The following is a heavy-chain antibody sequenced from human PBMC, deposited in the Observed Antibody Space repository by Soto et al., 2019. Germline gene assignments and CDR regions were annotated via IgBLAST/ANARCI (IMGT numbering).Heavy chain of an antibody. CDR1: GFTFSSSA. Sequence: SVKVSCKTSGFTFSSSAVHWVRQARGHRLQWIGWIDVGSGNANYAQMLQERIGISRDMSTSTAYMELSSLRPEDTAVYYCARDATKDVVLVPAAMVDFDIWGQGTMVTV. CDR2: IDVGSGNA. D-gene: IGHD2-2*01. CDR3: ARDATKDVVLVPAAMVDFDI. J-gene: IGHJ3*02. V-gene: IGHV1-58*01.